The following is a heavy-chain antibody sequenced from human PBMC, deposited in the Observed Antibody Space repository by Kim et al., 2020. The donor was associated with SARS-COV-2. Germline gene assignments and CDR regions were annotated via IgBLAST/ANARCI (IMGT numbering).Heavy chain of an antibody. CDR2: INAGNGNT. Sequence: ASVKVSCKASGYTFTSYAMHWVRQAPGQRLEWMGWINAGNGNTKYSQKFQGRVTITRDTSASTAYMELSSLRSEDTAVYYCARADRGLASFDYWGQGTLVTVSS. CDR3: ARADRGLASFDY. D-gene: IGHD3-10*01. CDR1: GYTFTSYA. J-gene: IGHJ4*02. V-gene: IGHV1-3*01.